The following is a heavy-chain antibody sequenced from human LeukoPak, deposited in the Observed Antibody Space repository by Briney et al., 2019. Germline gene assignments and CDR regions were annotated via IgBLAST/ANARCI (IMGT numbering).Heavy chain of an antibody. D-gene: IGHD6-13*01. V-gene: IGHV6-1*01. CDR3: ARAVAPAAAGHGDAFDI. Sequence: SQTLSLTCAISGDSVSSNSAAWNWIRQSPSRGLEWLGRTYYRSKWYNDYAVSVKSRITINPDTSKNQFSLQLNSVTPEDTAVYYCARAVAPAAAGHGDAFDIWGQGTMVTVSS. CDR1: GDSVSSNSAA. J-gene: IGHJ3*02. CDR2: TYYRSKWYN.